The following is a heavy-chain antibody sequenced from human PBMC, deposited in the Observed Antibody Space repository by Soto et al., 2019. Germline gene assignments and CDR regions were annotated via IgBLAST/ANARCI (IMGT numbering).Heavy chain of an antibody. D-gene: IGHD4-17*01. Sequence: ASVKVSCKASGYTFITHAMHWVRQAPGQSFEWMGWINAGNGNTKYSQKFQGRVAITRDTSASTAYLELSTLRSEDTAVYYCARDRWAYGSNSIQYYYYSAMDVWG. CDR3: ARDRWAYGSNSIQYYYYSAMDV. CDR1: GYTFITHA. J-gene: IGHJ6*02. CDR2: INAGNGNT. V-gene: IGHV1-3*01.